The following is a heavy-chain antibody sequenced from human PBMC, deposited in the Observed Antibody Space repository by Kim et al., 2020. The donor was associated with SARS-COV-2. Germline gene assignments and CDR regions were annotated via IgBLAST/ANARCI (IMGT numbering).Heavy chain of an antibody. J-gene: IGHJ4*02. CDR1: GFTFSNFI. D-gene: IGHD2-21*02. CDR2: IRTKAYGGTT. CDR3: TTAFH. V-gene: IGHV3-49*04. Sequence: GGSLRLSCTGSGFTFSNFIINWVRQAPGKGLEGVGFIRTKAYGGTTEYAASVKGRLTISRDDSKNIAYVQMSRLKTEDTALYYCTTAFHWGQGTLVTVSS.